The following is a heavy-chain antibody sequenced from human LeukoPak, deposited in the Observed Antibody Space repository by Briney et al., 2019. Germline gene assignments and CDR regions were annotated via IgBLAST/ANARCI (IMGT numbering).Heavy chain of an antibody. CDR3: ARGCSVESETGMVRGVSYFDY. Sequence: SETLSLTCAVYGGSVSGYYWSWIRQPPGKGLEWIGEINHSGSTNYNPSLKSRVTISVDTSKNQFSLKLSPVTAADTAVYYCARGCSVESETGMVRGVSYFDYWGQGTLVTVSS. D-gene: IGHD3-10*01. J-gene: IGHJ4*02. CDR1: GGSVSGYY. V-gene: IGHV4-34*01. CDR2: INHSGST.